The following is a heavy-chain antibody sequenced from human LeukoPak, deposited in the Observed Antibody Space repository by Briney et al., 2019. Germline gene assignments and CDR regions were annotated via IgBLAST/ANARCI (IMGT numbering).Heavy chain of an antibody. V-gene: IGHV4-34*01. Sequence: SETLSLTCAVYGGSFSGYYWSWIRQPPGEGLEWIGEINHSGSPNYNPSLKSRVAISVDTSKNQFSLKVSSVTAADTAVYHCARAGHYFGGDRSQRYAMDVWGQGTAVTVSS. J-gene: IGHJ6*02. CDR3: ARAGHYFGGDRSQRYAMDV. D-gene: IGHD2-21*02. CDR2: INHSGSP. CDR1: GGSFSGYY.